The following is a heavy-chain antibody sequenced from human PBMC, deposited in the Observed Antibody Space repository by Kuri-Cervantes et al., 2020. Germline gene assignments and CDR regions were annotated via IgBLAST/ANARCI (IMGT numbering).Heavy chain of an antibody. V-gene: IGHV3-23*01. CDR3: AGDFGYKFANLTSFDV. CDR1: EFTFSNFV. D-gene: IGHD4/OR15-4a*01. J-gene: IGHJ3*01. Sequence: GGSLRLSCAASEFTFSNFVMSWVRQAPGKGLEWVSTIIGSGAGTFYADSVKGRFAISRDNSKNTLYLQMNSLRAEDTAVYYCAGDFGYKFANLTSFDVWGLGTMVTVSS. CDR2: IIGSGAGT.